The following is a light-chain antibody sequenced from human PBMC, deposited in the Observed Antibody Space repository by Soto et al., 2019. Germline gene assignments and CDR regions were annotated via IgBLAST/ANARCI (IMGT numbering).Light chain of an antibody. V-gene: IGKV3-15*01. J-gene: IGKJ4*01. CDR2: GTS. CDR3: QQYKNWPLT. CDR1: QRVSSN. Sequence: EIVMTQSPANLSVSPGERATLSCRASQRVSSNLAWYQQKPGQAPRLLIYGTSTRATTFPARFSGSGSGTEFTLTISSLQSEDFAVYYCQQYKNWPLTFGGGTKVEIK.